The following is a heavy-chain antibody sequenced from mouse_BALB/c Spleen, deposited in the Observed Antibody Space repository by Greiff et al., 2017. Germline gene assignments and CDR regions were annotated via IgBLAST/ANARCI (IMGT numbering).Heavy chain of an antibody. CDR1: GFTFSSFG. J-gene: IGHJ4*01. CDR2: ISSGSSTI. D-gene: IGHD1-1*01. CDR3: ARRGGYGSSYDAMDY. V-gene: IGHV5-17*02. Sequence: EVQRVESGGGLVQPGGSRKLSCAASGFTFSSFGMHWVRQAPEKGLEWVAYISSGSSTIYYADTVKGRFTISRDNPKNTLFLQMTSLRSEDTAMYYCARRGGYGSSYDAMDYWGQGTSVTVSS.